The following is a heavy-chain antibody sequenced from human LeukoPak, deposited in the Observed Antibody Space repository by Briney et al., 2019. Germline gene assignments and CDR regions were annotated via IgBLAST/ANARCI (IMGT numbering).Heavy chain of an antibody. Sequence: GGSLRLSCAASGFTFSSYAMSWVRQAPGKGLEWVSAISGSGGSTYYADSVKGRFTISRDNSKNTLYLQMNSLRAEDTAVYYCAKDRQYYDILTGYYSSYWGQGPLVTVSS. CDR2: ISGSGGST. CDR3: AKDRQYYDILTGYYSSY. J-gene: IGHJ4*02. D-gene: IGHD3-9*01. V-gene: IGHV3-23*01. CDR1: GFTFSSYA.